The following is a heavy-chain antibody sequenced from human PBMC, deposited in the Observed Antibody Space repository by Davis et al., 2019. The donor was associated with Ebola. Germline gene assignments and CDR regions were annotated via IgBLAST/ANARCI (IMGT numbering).Heavy chain of an antibody. CDR2: IRYDGSNK. V-gene: IGHV3-30*02. J-gene: IGHJ6*03. CDR3: ATLSGEGYCSSTSCYRWLYYYYYMDV. CDR1: GFTFSSYG. Sequence: PGGSLRLSCAASGFTFSSYGMHWVRQAPGKGLEWVAFIRYDGSNKYYADSVKGRFTISRDNSKNTLYLQMNSLRAEDTAVYYCATLSGEGYCSSTSCYRWLYYYYYMDVWGKGTTVTVSS. D-gene: IGHD2-2*01.